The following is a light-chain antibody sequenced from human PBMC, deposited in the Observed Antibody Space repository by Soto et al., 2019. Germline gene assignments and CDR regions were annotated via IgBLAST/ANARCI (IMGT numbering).Light chain of an antibody. CDR3: QSYDINLRLYV. CDR1: TSNIGTSYD. Sequence: QSVLTQPPSVSGAPGQRVTISCSGSTSNIGTSYDVYWLQHLPGTAPKLLIYGNSNRPSGVPDRFSGSKAGTSASLAITGLQAEDEADYYCQSYDINLRLYVFGTGTKVTVL. CDR2: GNS. V-gene: IGLV1-40*01. J-gene: IGLJ1*01.